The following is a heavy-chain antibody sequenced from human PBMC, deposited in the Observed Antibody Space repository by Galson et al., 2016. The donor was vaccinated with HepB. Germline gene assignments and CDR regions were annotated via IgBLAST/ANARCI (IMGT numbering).Heavy chain of an antibody. CDR3: AKDYSGYYFDGTGYYNAFDY. D-gene: IGHD3-22*01. J-gene: IGHJ4*02. Sequence: SLRLSCAASGFTFSDHAMSWFRQAPGKGLEWVAVISYDRSNKNYAASVKGRFTISRDNSKNTLYLEMTSLREEDTAVYYCAKDYSGYYFDGTGYYNAFDYWGQGALVTVSS. V-gene: IGHV3-30*04. CDR2: ISYDRSNK. CDR1: GFTFSDHA.